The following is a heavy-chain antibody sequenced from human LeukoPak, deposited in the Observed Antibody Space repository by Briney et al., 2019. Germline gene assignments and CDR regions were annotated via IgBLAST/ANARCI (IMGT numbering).Heavy chain of an antibody. V-gene: IGHV4-39*01. Sequence: SETLSLTCTVSGGSISSSSHFWGWIRQPPGKGLEWIGSIYYTGSTYYNSSLKSRLTISVDTSKNQFSLKLSSVTAADTAVFYCARLDNWNGYYFDYWGQGTLVTASS. CDR1: GGSISSSSHF. CDR3: ARLDNWNGYYFDY. CDR2: IYYTGST. D-gene: IGHD1-20*01. J-gene: IGHJ4*02.